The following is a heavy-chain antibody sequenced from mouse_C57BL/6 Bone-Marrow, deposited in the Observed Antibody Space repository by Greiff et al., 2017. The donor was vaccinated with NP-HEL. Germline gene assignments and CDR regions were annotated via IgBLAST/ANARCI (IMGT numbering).Heavy chain of an antibody. Sequence: VQLQQPGAELVMPGASVKLSCKASGYTFTSYWMHWVKQRPGQGLEWIGEIDPSDSYTNYNQKFKGKSTLTVDKSSSTAYMQLSSLTSEDSAVYYCARASSYYSKYVDFDYWGQGTTLTVSS. CDR1: GYTFTSYW. CDR3: ARASSYYSKYVDFDY. D-gene: IGHD2-5*01. J-gene: IGHJ2*01. CDR2: IDPSDSYT. V-gene: IGHV1-69*01.